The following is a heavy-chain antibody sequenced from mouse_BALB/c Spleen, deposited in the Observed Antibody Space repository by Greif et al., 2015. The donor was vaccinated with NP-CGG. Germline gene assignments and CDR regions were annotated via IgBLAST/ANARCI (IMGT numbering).Heavy chain of an antibody. Sequence: EVQVVESGGGLVKPGGSLKLSCAASGFTFSSYAMSWVRQTPEKRLEWVASISSGGSTYYPDSVKGRFTISRDNARNILYLQMSSLRTEDTAMYYCARRIYYGYDVRYAMDYWGQGTSVTVSS. CDR1: GFTFSSYA. J-gene: IGHJ4*01. CDR2: ISSGGST. D-gene: IGHD2-2*01. V-gene: IGHV5-6-5*01. CDR3: ARRIYYGYDVRYAMDY.